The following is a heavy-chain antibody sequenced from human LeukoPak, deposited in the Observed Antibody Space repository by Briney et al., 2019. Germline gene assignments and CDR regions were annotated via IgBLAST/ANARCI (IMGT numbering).Heavy chain of an antibody. V-gene: IGHV3-21*01. CDR2: ISSSSSYI. CDR1: GFTFSSYS. CDR3: ARGYCSGGSCYRAFDY. Sequence: GGSLRLSCAASGFTFSSYSMNWVRQAPGKGLEWVSSISSSSSYIYYADSVKGRFTISRDNAKNSLYPQMNSLRAEDTAVYYCARGYCSGGSCYRAFDYWGQGTLVTVSS. J-gene: IGHJ4*02. D-gene: IGHD2-15*01.